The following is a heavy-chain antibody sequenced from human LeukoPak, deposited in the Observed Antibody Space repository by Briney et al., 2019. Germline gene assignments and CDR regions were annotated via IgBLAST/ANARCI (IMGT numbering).Heavy chain of an antibody. J-gene: IGHJ4*02. Sequence: GGSLRLSCAASGFTFSTYWMSWVRQAPGKGLEWVANIKHDGSEKYYVDSVKGRFTMSRDNARNSVYLQMNSLRAEDTAVYYCARESVVRGVDLDYWGQGTLVTVSS. CDR2: IKHDGSEK. D-gene: IGHD3-10*01. CDR1: GFTFSTYW. CDR3: ARESVVRGVDLDY. V-gene: IGHV3-7*01.